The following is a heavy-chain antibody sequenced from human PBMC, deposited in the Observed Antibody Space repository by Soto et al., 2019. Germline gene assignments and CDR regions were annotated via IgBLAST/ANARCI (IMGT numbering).Heavy chain of an antibody. D-gene: IGHD3-16*01. J-gene: IGHJ4*02. CDR1: GFTFSSYA. Sequence: PGESLKISCAASGFTFSSYAMTWVRQAPGKGLEWVSGISGSGGSTYYADSAKGRFTISRDNSRNTLYLQMNSLRAEDTAVYYCAPLGEGGGQGTLVTVSS. V-gene: IGHV3-23*01. CDR2: ISGSGGST. CDR3: APLGEG.